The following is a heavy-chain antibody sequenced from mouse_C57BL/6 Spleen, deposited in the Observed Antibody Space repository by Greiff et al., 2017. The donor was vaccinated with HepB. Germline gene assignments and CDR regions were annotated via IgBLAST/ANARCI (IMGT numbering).Heavy chain of an antibody. CDR3: ARSTMITLGGWYFDV. Sequence: EVQLQQSGPELVKPGDSVKISCKASGYSFTGYFMNWVMQSHGKSLEWIGRINPYNGDTFYNQKFKGKATLTVDKSSSTAHMELRSLTSEDSAVYYCARSTMITLGGWYFDVWGTGTTVTVSS. CDR2: INPYNGDT. CDR1: GYSFTGYF. J-gene: IGHJ1*03. D-gene: IGHD2-4*01. V-gene: IGHV1-20*01.